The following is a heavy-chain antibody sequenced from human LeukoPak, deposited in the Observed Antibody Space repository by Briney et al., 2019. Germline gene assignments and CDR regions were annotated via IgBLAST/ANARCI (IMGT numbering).Heavy chain of an antibody. D-gene: IGHD3-3*01. CDR3: ARDLAIFGAYYMDV. V-gene: IGHV3-21*01. CDR2: ISSSSSYI. CDR1: GFTFSSYV. Sequence: GGSLRLSCAASGFTFSSYVMTWVRQAPGKGLEWVSSISSSSSYIYYADSVKGRFTISRDNAKNSLYLQMNSLRAEDTAVYYCARDLAIFGAYYMDVWGKGTTVTVSS. J-gene: IGHJ6*03.